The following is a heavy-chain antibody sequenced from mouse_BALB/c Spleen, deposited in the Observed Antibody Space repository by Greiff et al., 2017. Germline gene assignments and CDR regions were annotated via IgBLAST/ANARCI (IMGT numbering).Heavy chain of an antibody. CDR2: INPDSSTI. CDR3: ARPGDGYYVGWFAY. D-gene: IGHD2-3*01. CDR1: GFAFSRYW. J-gene: IGHJ3*01. V-gene: IGHV4-1*02. Sequence: EVKLLESGGGLVQPGGSLKLSCAASGFAFSRYWMSWVRQAPGKGLEWIGEINPDSSTINYTPSLKDRFIISRDNAKNTLYLQMSKVRSEDTALYYCARPGDGYYVGWFAYWGQGTLVTVSA.